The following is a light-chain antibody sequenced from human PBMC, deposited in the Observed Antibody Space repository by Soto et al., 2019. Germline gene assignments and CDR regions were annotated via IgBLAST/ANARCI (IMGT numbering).Light chain of an antibody. CDR2: DAS. V-gene: IGKV3-11*01. J-gene: IGKJ5*01. CDR3: QQRSNWPPIIS. Sequence: EIVLTQSPGTLSLSPGERGTLSCRASQNAAEHFAWYQQKPGQPPRLLIYDASKRATGIPARFSGSGSGTDFTRTISSLEPEDFAGYYCQQRSNWPPIISFGQGTRLEIK. CDR1: QNAAEH.